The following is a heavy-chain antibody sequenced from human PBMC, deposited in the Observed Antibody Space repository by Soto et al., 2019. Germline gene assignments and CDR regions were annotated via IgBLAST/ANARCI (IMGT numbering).Heavy chain of an antibody. CDR3: ARDKRIAVAGLRNWYFDL. D-gene: IGHD6-19*01. V-gene: IGHV1-69*10. CDR1: GGTFSSYA. J-gene: IGHJ2*01. Sequence: SVKVSCKASGGTFSSYAISWVRQAPGQGLEWMGGIIPILGTANYAQKFQGRVTITADKSTSTAYMELSSLRSEDTAVYYCARDKRIAVAGLRNWYFDLWGRGTLVTVSS. CDR2: IIPILGTA.